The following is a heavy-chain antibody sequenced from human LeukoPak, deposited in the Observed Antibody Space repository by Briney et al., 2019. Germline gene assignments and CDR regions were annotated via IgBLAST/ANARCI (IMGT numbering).Heavy chain of an antibody. CDR1: GFTVSSNY. J-gene: IGHJ4*02. Sequence: GGSLRLSCAASGFTVSSNYMSWVRQAPGKGLEWVSVIYVNGNTYYADSVKGRFTISRDNSKNTLYLQMNSLRAEDTAVYYCATGRFGESQNDYWGQGTLVTVSS. V-gene: IGHV3-53*01. CDR3: ATGRFGESQNDY. D-gene: IGHD3-10*01. CDR2: IYVNGNT.